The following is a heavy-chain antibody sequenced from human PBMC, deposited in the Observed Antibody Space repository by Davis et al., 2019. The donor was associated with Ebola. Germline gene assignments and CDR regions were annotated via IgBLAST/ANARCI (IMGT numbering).Heavy chain of an antibody. CDR2: IYNSGST. V-gene: IGHV4-61*03. J-gene: IGHJ2*01. CDR3: ARSPITISGVLVPLYWFFDL. D-gene: IGHD3-3*01. Sequence: GSLRLSCTVSGGSVSSGYYYWNWIRQPPGKGLEWIGYIYNSGSTTYNPSLKSRVTISQDTSKNHFSLKLSSVTAADTAVYFCARSPITISGVLVPLYWFFDLWGRGTLVTVSS. CDR1: GGSVSSGYYY.